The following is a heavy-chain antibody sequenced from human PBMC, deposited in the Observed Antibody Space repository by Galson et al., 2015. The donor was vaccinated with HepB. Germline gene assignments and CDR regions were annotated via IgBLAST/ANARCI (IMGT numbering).Heavy chain of an antibody. CDR1: GDSVASNSAA. J-gene: IGHJ5*02. CDR3: ARDLGRSHPFDP. Sequence: CAISGDSVASNSAAWNWIRLSPSRGLEWLGRTYYRSKWYTDYAVSVKSRITINPDTSKNQFSLHLNSVTPEDTAVYYCARDLGRSHPFDPWGQGALVTVSS. D-gene: IGHD1-14*01. V-gene: IGHV6-1*01. CDR2: TYYRSKWYT.